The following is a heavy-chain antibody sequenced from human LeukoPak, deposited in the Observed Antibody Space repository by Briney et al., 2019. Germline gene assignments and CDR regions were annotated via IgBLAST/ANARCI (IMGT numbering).Heavy chain of an antibody. CDR1: GGSISSYY. D-gene: IGHD6-13*01. Sequence: PSETLSLTCTVSGGSISSYYWSWIRQPAGKGLEWIGRIYTSGSSSCNPSLRCRVTMSVDQSKNQFCLQLSSVTAAATGAYYWAGGAARRAAAGTDWYFDLWGRGTLVTVS. CDR3: AGGAARRAAAGTDWYFDL. J-gene: IGHJ2*01. V-gene: IGHV4-4*07. CDR2: IYTSGSS.